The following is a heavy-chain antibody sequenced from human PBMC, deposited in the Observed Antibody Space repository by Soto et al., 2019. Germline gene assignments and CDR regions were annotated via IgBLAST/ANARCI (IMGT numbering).Heavy chain of an antibody. CDR1: GFTFSNNG. V-gene: IGHV3-30*18. D-gene: IGHD6-13*01. CDR3: AKDRDRSWTCDY. Sequence: QVQLVESGGGVVQPGRSLRLSCAASGFTFSNNGMHWVRQAPGKGLEWVAVMSFDGRNKNYAESVEGRFTISRDNSKNTLYLQMNSLRAEDTAVYYCAKDRDRSWTCDYWGQGTLVTVSS. CDR2: MSFDGRNK. J-gene: IGHJ4*02.